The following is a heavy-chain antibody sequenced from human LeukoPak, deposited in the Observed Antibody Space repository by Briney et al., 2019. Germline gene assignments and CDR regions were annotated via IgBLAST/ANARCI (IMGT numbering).Heavy chain of an antibody. CDR3: ARGQLVPGWFDP. J-gene: IGHJ5*02. V-gene: IGHV4-31*03. CDR2: IYYTGSA. Sequence: SETLSLTCTVSGDSITSSGYFWSWIRQHPGKGLEWIGYIYYTGSAYYNPSLKSRVTISVDTSKNQFSLKLSSVTAADTAVYYCARGQLVPGWFDPWGQGTLVTVSS. CDR1: GDSITSSGYF. D-gene: IGHD6-13*01.